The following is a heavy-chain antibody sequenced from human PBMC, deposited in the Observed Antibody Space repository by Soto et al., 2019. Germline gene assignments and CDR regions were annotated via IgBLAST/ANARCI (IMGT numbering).Heavy chain of an antibody. CDR3: ARSVAVPGAHIDY. D-gene: IGHD6-19*01. Sequence: SETLSLTCSVSGGSISGSYWSWIRQSPGKGLEWLGYAYYTGSTNYSPSLRSRVSISVDTSKNEFSLRLSSVTAADTAVYFCARSVAVPGAHIDYWGQGTQVTASS. J-gene: IGHJ4*02. CDR2: AYYTGST. CDR1: GGSISGSY. V-gene: IGHV4-59*01.